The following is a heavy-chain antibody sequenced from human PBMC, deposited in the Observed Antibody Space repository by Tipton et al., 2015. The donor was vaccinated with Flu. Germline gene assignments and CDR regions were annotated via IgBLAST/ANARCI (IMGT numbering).Heavy chain of an antibody. J-gene: IGHJ4*02. Sequence: QLVQSGAEVKKPGQSLRISCKGSGYNFTNYWIGWVRQMPGKGLEWMGIIYPGDSDTRYSPSFQGQVTISADKSISTAYLQWSSLKASDTAMYYCARHVGSGSYRPALGYWGQGTLVTVSS. D-gene: IGHD3-10*01. CDR3: ARHVGSGSYRPALGY. CDR1: GYNFTNYW. V-gene: IGHV5-51*01. CDR2: IYPGDSDT.